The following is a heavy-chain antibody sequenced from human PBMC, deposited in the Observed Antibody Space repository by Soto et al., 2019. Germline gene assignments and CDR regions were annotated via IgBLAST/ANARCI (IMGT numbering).Heavy chain of an antibody. CDR1: GFTFSSYG. CDR3: AKVIWLGYDLEDAFDI. V-gene: IGHV3-30*18. J-gene: IGHJ3*02. Sequence: QVQLVESGGGVVQPGRSLRLSCAASGFTFSSYGMHWVRQAPGKGLEWVAVISYDGSNKYYADSVKGRFTISRDNSKNTLYLQMNSPRAEDTAVYYCAKVIWLGYDLEDAFDIWGQGTMVTVSS. D-gene: IGHD2-15*01. CDR2: ISYDGSNK.